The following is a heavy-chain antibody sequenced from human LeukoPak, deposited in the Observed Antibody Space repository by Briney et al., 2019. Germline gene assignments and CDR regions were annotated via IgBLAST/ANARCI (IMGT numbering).Heavy chain of an antibody. CDR3: AREEKGDFWSGYYPLDY. D-gene: IGHD3-3*01. CDR1: GFTFSSYS. CDR2: TSSSSSYI. V-gene: IGHV3-21*01. J-gene: IGHJ4*02. Sequence: GGSLRLSCAASGFTFSSYSMNWVRQAPGKGLEWVSSTSSSSSYIYYADSVKGRFTISRDNAKNSLYLQMNSLRAEDTAVYYCAREEKGDFWSGYYPLDYWGQGTLVTVSS.